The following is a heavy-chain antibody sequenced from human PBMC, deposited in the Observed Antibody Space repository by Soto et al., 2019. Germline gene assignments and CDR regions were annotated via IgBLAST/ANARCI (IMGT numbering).Heavy chain of an antibody. Sequence: PGESLKISCKGSGYSFTSYWISWVRQMPGKGLEWMGRIDPSDSYTNYSPSFQGHVTISADKSISTAYLQWSSLKASDTAVYYCALNTDTAMLTDYYYGMDFWGQGTTVTVSS. V-gene: IGHV5-10-1*01. D-gene: IGHD5-18*01. CDR3: ALNTDTAMLTDYYYGMDF. CDR2: IDPSDSYT. J-gene: IGHJ6*02. CDR1: GYSFTSYW.